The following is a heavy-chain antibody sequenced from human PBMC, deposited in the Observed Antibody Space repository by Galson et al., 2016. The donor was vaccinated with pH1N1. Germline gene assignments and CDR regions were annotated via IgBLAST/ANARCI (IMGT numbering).Heavy chain of an antibody. CDR2: IYHSGST. Sequence: ETLFLTCAVSGYSISSGYYWGWIRQPPGKGLEWIGSIYHSGSTYYNPSLKSRVTISVDTSKNQFSLKLSSVTAADTAVYYCARTSGYDFWSGYYANLDYYMDVWGKGTTVTVSS. CDR3: ARTSGYDFWSGYYANLDYYMDV. CDR1: GYSISSGYY. D-gene: IGHD3-3*01. J-gene: IGHJ6*03. V-gene: IGHV4-38-2*01.